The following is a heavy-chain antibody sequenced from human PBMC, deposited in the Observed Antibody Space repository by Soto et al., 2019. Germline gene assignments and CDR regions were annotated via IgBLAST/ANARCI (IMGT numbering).Heavy chain of an antibody. CDR3: AKDSGDYVNAFDI. Sequence: EVQLLESGGGLVQPGGSLRLSCAASGFTFSSYAMSWVRQAPGKGLAWVSAISGSGGSTYYADSVKGRFTISRDNSTNPRYLQMTSMRAEDTAVYYCAKDSGDYVNAFDIWGQGTMVTVSS. D-gene: IGHD4-17*01. CDR1: GFTFSSYA. J-gene: IGHJ3*02. V-gene: IGHV3-23*01. CDR2: ISGSGGST.